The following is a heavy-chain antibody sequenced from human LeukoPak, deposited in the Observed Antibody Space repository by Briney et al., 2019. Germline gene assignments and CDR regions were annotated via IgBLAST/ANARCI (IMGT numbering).Heavy chain of an antibody. J-gene: IGHJ5*02. Sequence: SETLCLTCTVSGGSISSYYWSWIRQPPGKGLEWIGYIYYSVSTNYNPSLKSRVTISVDTSKNQFSLKLSSVTAADTAVYYCARVLVVPAAIGWFDPWGQGTLVTVSS. D-gene: IGHD2-2*02. CDR3: ARVLVVPAAIGWFDP. CDR1: GGSISSYY. V-gene: IGHV4-59*01. CDR2: IYYSVST.